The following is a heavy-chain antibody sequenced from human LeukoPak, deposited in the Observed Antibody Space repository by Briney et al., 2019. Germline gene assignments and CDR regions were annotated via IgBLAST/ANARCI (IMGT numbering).Heavy chain of an antibody. J-gene: IGHJ6*03. CDR2: VNHLGST. Sequence: SETLSLTCAVYSESFSDYYWSWIRQSPEKGLEWIGEVNHLGSTNYNPSLENRVTISVDTSKNQFSLTLNSVTAADTAVYYCARHLRWPQSHGYYYYMDAWGKGTTVTISS. CDR1: SESFSDYY. CDR3: ARHLRWPQSHGYYYYMDA. V-gene: IGHV4-34*01. D-gene: IGHD5-24*01.